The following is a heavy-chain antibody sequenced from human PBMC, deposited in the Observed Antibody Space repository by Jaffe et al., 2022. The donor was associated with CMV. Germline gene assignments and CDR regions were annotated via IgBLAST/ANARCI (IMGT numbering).Heavy chain of an antibody. CDR2: IRRKSEGERP. Sequence: EVQFVESGGGLVRPGGSLRLSCATSGFSFYRAWMSWARQAPGRGLEWVGRIRRKSEGERPDYSAPVRGRFTISRDDSRDILYLHMNNLKVEDTAVYYCITDPPDDNTWYSWGQGTQVTVSS. V-gene: IGHV3-15*01. D-gene: IGHD2-21*02. CDR3: ITDPPDDNTWYS. CDR1: GFSFYRAW. J-gene: IGHJ4*02.